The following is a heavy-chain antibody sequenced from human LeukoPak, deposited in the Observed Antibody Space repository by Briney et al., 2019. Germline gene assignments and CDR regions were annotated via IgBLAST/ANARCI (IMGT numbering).Heavy chain of an antibody. CDR1: GLTFSSYS. D-gene: IGHD6-13*01. V-gene: IGHV3-23*01. Sequence: GRSLRLSCVVSGLTFSSYSMSWVRQAPGKGLEWVSGISASGGDTWYPDSVKGRFTISRDNSKNTLFLQMNSLRVEDTAIYYCASSAAAGTGGWFDPWGQGTLVTVSS. CDR3: ASSAAAGTGGWFDP. J-gene: IGHJ5*02. CDR2: ISASGGDT.